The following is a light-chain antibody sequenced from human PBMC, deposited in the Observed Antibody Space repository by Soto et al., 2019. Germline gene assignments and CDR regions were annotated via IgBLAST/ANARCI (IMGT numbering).Light chain of an antibody. V-gene: IGKV1-5*03. CDR2: KAS. CDR1: QSISSW. J-gene: IGKJ5*01. CDR3: QQLNSYRIT. Sequence: DIQMTQSPSTLSASVGDRVTITCRASQSISSWLAWYQQKPGRAPKLLIYKASSLESGVPSRFSGSGSGTEFTLTISSLQPDDFATYYCQQLNSYRITFGQGTRLEIK.